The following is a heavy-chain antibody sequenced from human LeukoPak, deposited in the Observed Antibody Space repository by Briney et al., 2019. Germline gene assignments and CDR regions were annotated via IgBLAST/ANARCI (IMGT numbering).Heavy chain of an antibody. V-gene: IGHV3-21*01. D-gene: IGHD6-19*01. Sequence: GGSLRLSCAAFGFTFSSYNMNWIRQAPGKGLEWVASISNSGTYIYDADSVKGRFTISRDNAKNSLYLQMNSLRAEDTAVYYCARGFRGWYYFDYWGQGTVVTVSS. CDR2: ISNSGTYI. J-gene: IGHJ4*02. CDR1: GFTFSSYN. CDR3: ARGFRGWYYFDY.